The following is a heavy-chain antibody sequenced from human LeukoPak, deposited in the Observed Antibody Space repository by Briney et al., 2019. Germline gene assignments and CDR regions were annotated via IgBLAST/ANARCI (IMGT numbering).Heavy chain of an antibody. CDR3: ARLHYDFWSGYYNSYFDY. V-gene: IGHV3-7*03. Sequence: GGSLRLSCAASGFTFSSYRMSWVRQAPGKGLEWVANIKQDGSEKYYVDSVKGRFTISRDNAKNSLYLQMNSLRAEDTAVYYCARLHYDFWSGYYNSYFDYWGQGTLSPSPQ. J-gene: IGHJ4*02. CDR1: GFTFSSYR. D-gene: IGHD3-3*01. CDR2: IKQDGSEK.